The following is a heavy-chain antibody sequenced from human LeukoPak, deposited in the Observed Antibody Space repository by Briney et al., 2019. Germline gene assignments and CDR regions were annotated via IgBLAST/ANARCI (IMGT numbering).Heavy chain of an antibody. V-gene: IGHV1-2*02. J-gene: IGHJ5*02. Sequence: ASVKVSCKASGYSFTAYYINWVRQAPGQGLEWMGWLNPNSGGTNYAQKFQGRVTMTRDTSISTAYMEVSRLRSDDTAVYYCARAKSQDFSIVNCQEWFDPWRQGTLVTVSS. CDR3: ARAKSQDFSIVNCQEWFDP. CDR2: LNPNSGGT. CDR1: GYSFTAYY. D-gene: IGHD2-2*01.